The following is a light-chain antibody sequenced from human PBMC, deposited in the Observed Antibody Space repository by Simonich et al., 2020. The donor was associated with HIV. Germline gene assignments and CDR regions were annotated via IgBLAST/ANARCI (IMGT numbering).Light chain of an antibody. Sequence: QSALTQPASVSGSPGQSITISCPGTSSDVGGYTYVSWYQQHPGKAPKLMIYDVNKRPSGVSNRFSGSKSGNTASLTISGLQAEDEADYYCSSYTSSSTWVFGGGTKLTVL. CDR3: SSYTSSSTWV. CDR1: SSDVGGYTY. V-gene: IGLV2-14*01. J-gene: IGLJ3*02. CDR2: DVN.